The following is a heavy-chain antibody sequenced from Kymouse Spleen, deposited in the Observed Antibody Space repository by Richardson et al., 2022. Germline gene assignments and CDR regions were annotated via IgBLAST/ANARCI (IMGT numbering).Heavy chain of an antibody. D-gene: IGHD7-27*02. CDR1: GFTFDDYA. V-gene: IGHV3-9*01. Sequence: EVQLVESGGGLVQPGRSLRLSCAASGFTFDDYAMHWVRQAPGKGLEWVSGISWNSGSIGYADSVKGRFTISRDNAKNSLYLQMNSLRAEDTALYYCAKDNLLNWGFDYWGQGTLVTVSS. CDR2: ISWNSGSI. J-gene: IGHJ4*02. CDR3: AKDNLLNWGFDY.